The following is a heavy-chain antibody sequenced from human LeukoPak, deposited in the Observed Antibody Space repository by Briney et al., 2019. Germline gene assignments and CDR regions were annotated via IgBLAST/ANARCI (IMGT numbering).Heavy chain of an antibody. CDR2: ISAYNGNT. D-gene: IGHD5-18*01. V-gene: IGHV1-18*01. J-gene: IGHJ4*02. CDR1: GYTFTSYG. CDR3: ARVEIQLWFSQRLNSGVDY. Sequence: ASVKVSCKASGYTFTSYGISWVRQAPGQGLEWMGWISAYNGNTNYAQKLQGRVTMTTNTSTSTAYMELRSLRSDDTAVYYCARVEIQLWFSQRLNSGVDYWGQGTLVTVSS.